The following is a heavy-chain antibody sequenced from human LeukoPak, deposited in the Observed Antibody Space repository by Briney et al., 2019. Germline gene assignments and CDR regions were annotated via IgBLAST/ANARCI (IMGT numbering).Heavy chain of an antibody. Sequence: SETLSLTCTVSGGSISTYYWSWIRQPAGKGLEWIGRIYTSGSTNYNPSLKSRVTMSVDTSKNQFSLKLSSVTAADTAVYYCARDRYYYDSSGYYYFDYWGQGTLVTVSS. D-gene: IGHD3-22*01. V-gene: IGHV4-4*07. CDR3: ARDRYYYDSSGYYYFDY. J-gene: IGHJ4*02. CDR1: GGSISTYY. CDR2: IYTSGST.